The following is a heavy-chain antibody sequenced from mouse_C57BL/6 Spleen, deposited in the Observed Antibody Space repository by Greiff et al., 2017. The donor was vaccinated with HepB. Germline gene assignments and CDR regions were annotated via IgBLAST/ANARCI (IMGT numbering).Heavy chain of an antibody. D-gene: IGHD2-5*01. Sequence: EVQLVESGAELVRPGASVKLSCTASGFNIKDDYMHWVKQRPEQGLEWIGWIDPENGDTEYASKFQGKATITADTSSNTAYLQLSSLTSEDTAVYYCTTDSNYVQFAYWGQGTLVTVSA. CDR2: IDPENGDT. CDR1: GFNIKDDY. J-gene: IGHJ3*01. CDR3: TTDSNYVQFAY. V-gene: IGHV14-4*01.